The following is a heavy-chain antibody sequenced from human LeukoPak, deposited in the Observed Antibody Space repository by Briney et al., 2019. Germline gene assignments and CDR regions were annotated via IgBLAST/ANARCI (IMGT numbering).Heavy chain of an antibody. CDR2: IYYSGST. CDR1: GGSISSYY. D-gene: IGHD6-13*01. J-gene: IGHJ3*02. V-gene: IGHV4-59*08. Sequence: SETLSLTCTVSGGSISSYYWSWIRQPPGKGLEWIRYIYYSGSTNYNPFLKSRVTISVDTSKNQFSLKLSSVTAADTAVYYCARRVAAAGKSDWAFDIWGQGTMVTVSS. CDR3: ARRVAAAGKSDWAFDI.